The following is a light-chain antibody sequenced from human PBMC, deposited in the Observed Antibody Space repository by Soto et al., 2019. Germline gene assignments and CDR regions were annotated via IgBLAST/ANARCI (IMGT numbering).Light chain of an antibody. J-gene: IGLJ2*01. Sequence: QSALTQPASVSGSPGQSITISCTGTSSDVGSYNLVSWYQQHPGKAPKLLMYGDSNRPSGVPDRFSGSKSGTSASLTIAGLQAEDEAVYYCQSYDFSLSGNVIFGGGTKLTVL. V-gene: IGLV2-14*02. CDR2: GDS. CDR3: QSYDFSLSGNVI. CDR1: SSDVGSYNL.